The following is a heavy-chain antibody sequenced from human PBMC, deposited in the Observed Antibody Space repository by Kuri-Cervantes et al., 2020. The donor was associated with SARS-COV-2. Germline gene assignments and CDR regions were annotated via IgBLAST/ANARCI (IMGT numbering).Heavy chain of an antibody. CDR2: INWNGGST. CDR1: GFTFDDYG. CDR3: ATERVDDYSRFYYYYYMDV. Sequence: LSLTCAASGFTFDDYGMSWVRQAPGKGLEWVSGINWNGGSTGYADSVKGRFTISRDNARNSLDLQMNSLRAEDTAVYYCATERVDDYSRFYYYYYMDVWGKGTTVTVSS. V-gene: IGHV3-20*04. J-gene: IGHJ6*03. D-gene: IGHD4-11*01.